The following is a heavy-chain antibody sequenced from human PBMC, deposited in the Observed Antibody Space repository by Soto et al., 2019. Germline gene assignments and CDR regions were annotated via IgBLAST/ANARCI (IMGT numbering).Heavy chain of an antibody. CDR3: ARNSNYAVDNWFDP. Sequence: PGESLKISCKGSGYSFTSYWISWVRQMPGKGLEWMGRIDPSDSYTNYSPSLQGHVTISADKSISTAYLQWSRLNASDTAMYYCARNSNYAVDNWFDPWGQGTLVTASS. CDR1: GYSFTSYW. V-gene: IGHV5-10-1*01. CDR2: IDPSDSYT. D-gene: IGHD4-4*01. J-gene: IGHJ5*02.